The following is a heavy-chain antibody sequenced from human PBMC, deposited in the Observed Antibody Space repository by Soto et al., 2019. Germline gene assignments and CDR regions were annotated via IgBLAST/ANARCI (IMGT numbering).Heavy chain of an antibody. CDR2: IWYDGSNK. V-gene: IGHV3-33*01. J-gene: IGHJ6*02. Sequence: GGSLRLSCAASGFTFSSYGMHWVRQAPGKGLEWVAVIWYDGSNKYYADSVKGRFTISRDNSKNTLYLQMNSLRAEDTAVYYCARETAGVRWELFTRTQIDYGMDVWGQGTTVTVSS. CDR1: GFTFSSYG. D-gene: IGHD1-26*01. CDR3: ARETAGVRWELFTRTQIDYGMDV.